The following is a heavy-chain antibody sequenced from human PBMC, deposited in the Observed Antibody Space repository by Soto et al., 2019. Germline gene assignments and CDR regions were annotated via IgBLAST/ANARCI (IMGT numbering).Heavy chain of an antibody. V-gene: IGHV3-33*01. CDR2: IWYDGSNK. D-gene: IGHD6-13*01. J-gene: IGHJ6*02. Sequence: RGSLRLSCAASGFTFSSYGMHWVRQAPGKGLEWVAVIWYDGSNKYYADSVKGRFTISRDNSKNTLYLQMNSLRAEDTAVYYCARPILSSSWYSPYYYGMDVWGQGTTVTVSS. CDR3: ARPILSSSWYSPYYYGMDV. CDR1: GFTFSSYG.